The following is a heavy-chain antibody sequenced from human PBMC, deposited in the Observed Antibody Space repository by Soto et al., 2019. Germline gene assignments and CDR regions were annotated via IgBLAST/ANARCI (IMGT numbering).Heavy chain of an antibody. Sequence: GGSLRLSCAASGFTFSSYGMHWVRQAPGKGLEWVAVISYDGSNKYYADSVKGRFTISRDNSKNTLYLQMNSLRAEDTAVYYCAKGTDDWIDYWGQGTLVTVSS. V-gene: IGHV3-30*18. J-gene: IGHJ4*02. D-gene: IGHD1-1*01. CDR1: GFTFSSYG. CDR3: AKGTDDWIDY. CDR2: ISYDGSNK.